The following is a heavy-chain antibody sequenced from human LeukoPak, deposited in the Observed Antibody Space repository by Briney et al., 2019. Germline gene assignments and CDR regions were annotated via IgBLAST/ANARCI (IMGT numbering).Heavy chain of an antibody. V-gene: IGHV4-39*01. CDR1: GGSISSRSYY. D-gene: IGHD2-15*01. Sequence: PSETLSLTCTVSGGSISSRSYYWGWIRQPPVKGLEWIGSIYYSGSTYYNPSLQSRVTISVDTSKNQFSLKLNSVTAADTAVYYCASFYCSGGSCYQYFSYYYMDVWGKGTTVTISS. J-gene: IGHJ6*03. CDR2: IYYSGST. CDR3: ASFYCSGGSCYQYFSYYYMDV.